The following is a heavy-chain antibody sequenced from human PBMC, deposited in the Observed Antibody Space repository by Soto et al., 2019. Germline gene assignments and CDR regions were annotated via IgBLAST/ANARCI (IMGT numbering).Heavy chain of an antibody. CDR3: ARHALIDGYSPYFDY. D-gene: IGHD3-22*01. V-gene: IGHV4-39*01. Sequence: QLQLQESGPGLVKPSETLSLTCTVSGGSISSSSYYWGWIRQPPGKGLEWIGSIYYSGSTYYNPSLKSRVTISVDTSKNQFSLKLSSVTAADTAVYYCARHALIDGYSPYFDYWGQGTLVTVSS. CDR2: IYYSGST. CDR1: GGSISSSSYY. J-gene: IGHJ4*02.